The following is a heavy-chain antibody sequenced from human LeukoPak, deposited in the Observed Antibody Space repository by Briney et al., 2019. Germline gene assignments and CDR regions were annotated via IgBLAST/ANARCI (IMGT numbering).Heavy chain of an antibody. CDR3: ARDLVQLWSKDY. Sequence: GGSLRLSCAASGFTFSNYEFNWVRQAPGKGLEWVSYISSSGRNIYYADSVKGRFTISRDNAKNSLYLQMNSLRAEDTAVYYCARDLVQLWSKDYWGQGTLITVSS. D-gene: IGHD5-18*01. CDR1: GFTFSNYE. V-gene: IGHV3-48*03. CDR2: ISSSGRNI. J-gene: IGHJ4*02.